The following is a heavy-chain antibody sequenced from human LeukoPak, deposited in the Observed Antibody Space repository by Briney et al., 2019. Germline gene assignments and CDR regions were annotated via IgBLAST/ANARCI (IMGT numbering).Heavy chain of an antibody. J-gene: IGHJ4*02. CDR2: IGVGGDT. CDR3: AKAFDYNGLRGEGGSFDC. Sequence: QSGGSLRLSCVASGFNFSKNDMHWVRQTTKRGLEWVSAIGVGGDTYYADPVKGRFTISREDGKNSVYLQMNSLRAEDTAVYFCAKAFDYNGLRGEGGSFDCWGQGALVTVSS. CDR1: GFNFSKND. V-gene: IGHV3-13*01. D-gene: IGHD4-11*01.